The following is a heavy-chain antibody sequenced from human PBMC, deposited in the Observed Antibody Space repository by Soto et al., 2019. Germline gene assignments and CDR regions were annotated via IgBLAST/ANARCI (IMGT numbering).Heavy chain of an antibody. J-gene: IGHJ3*02. V-gene: IGHV1-24*01. CDR1: GYTLTDLS. D-gene: IGHD5-12*01. CDR3: ATVGNSGYDLGAFDI. Sequence: ASVTVSCKVSGYTLTDLSMHWVRQAPGKGLEWMGGFDPEDGETIYAQKFQGRVTMTEDTSTDTAYMELSSLRSEDTAVYYCATVGNSGYDLGAFDIWGQGTMVTVSS. CDR2: FDPEDGET.